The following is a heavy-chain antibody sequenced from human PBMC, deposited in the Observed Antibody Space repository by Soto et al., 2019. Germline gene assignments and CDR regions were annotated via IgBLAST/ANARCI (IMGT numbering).Heavy chain of an antibody. CDR1: GFTFRKFW. CDR3: AIQDCTNDVCLEAAVTVGGALES. Sequence: EVQLVQSGGGLAQPGKSLRLSCAASGFTFRKFWMHWVRQVPGKGPVWVSYISSDGTTTDYADSVKGRVTISRDTAKDTLYLQMDSLRAEDTAVYYCAIQDCTNDVCLEAAVTVGGALESWGQGTLVTVSS. J-gene: IGHJ1*01. V-gene: IGHV3-74*01. CDR2: ISSDGTTT. D-gene: IGHD2-8*01.